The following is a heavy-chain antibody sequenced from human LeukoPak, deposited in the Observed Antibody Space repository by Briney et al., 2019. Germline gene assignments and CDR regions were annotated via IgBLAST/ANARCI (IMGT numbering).Heavy chain of an antibody. CDR2: VFYSGTT. CDR3: ARRSRLYKHETTGYHAS. D-gene: IGHD3-9*01. V-gene: IGHV4-39*01. Sequence: PSETLSHSCNVSGDYITTTNYYWAWIRQPPGKGLEWIASVFYSGTTYYNPSLKSRVVISMDTSRKQISLRLSSVTATDTAIYYCARRSRLYKHETTGYHASWGQVSLVTVSS. J-gene: IGHJ5*02. CDR1: GDYITTTNYY.